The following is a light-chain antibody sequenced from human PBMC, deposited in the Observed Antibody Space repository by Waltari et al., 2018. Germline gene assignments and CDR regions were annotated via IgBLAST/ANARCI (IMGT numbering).Light chain of an antibody. Sequence: QSVLTQPPSASGTPGQRVSISRSASSSNLGSNYLYWYQQLPGTAPKLLIYRNDQRPSGVPDRFSGSKYGTTAFLAISELRSEDEAVYYCASWDDSHYVFGGGTKVTVL. CDR3: ASWDDSHYV. CDR1: SSNLGSNY. J-gene: IGLJ1*01. V-gene: IGLV1-47*01. CDR2: RND.